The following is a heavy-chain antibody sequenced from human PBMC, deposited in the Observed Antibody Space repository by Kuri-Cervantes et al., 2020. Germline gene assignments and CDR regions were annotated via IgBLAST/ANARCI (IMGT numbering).Heavy chain of an antibody. D-gene: IGHD3-22*01. V-gene: IGHV3-23*01. CDR3: AKESSGYCLDY. CDR1: GFTFSSYA. CDR2: ISGSGGST. J-gene: IGHJ4*02. Sequence: GESLKISCAASGFTFSSYAMSWVRQAPGKGLEWVSAISGSGGSTYYADSVKGRFTISRDNSKNTLYLQMNSLRAEDTAVYYCAKESSGYCLDYWGQGTLVTVSS.